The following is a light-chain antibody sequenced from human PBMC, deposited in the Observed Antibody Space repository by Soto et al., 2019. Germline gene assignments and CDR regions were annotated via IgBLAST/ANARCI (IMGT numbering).Light chain of an antibody. Sequence: EIVMTQSPATLSVSPGERATLSCRASQSVSSNLAWYQQKPGQAPRLLIYGASTRATGIPARFSGSGSGTEFTLTISSLQSEEFAVYYCQQYRSFGQGTKVEIK. J-gene: IGKJ1*01. CDR2: GAS. CDR3: QQYRS. V-gene: IGKV3-15*01. CDR1: QSVSSN.